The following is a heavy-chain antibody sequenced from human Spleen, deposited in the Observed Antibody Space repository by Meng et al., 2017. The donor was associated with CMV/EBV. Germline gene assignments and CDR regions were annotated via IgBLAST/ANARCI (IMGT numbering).Heavy chain of an antibody. CDR1: GFTFSSHW. CDR3: ARVAAAGRGMDV. CDR2: INQDENQK. Sequence: GESLKISCAASGFTFSSHWMTWVRQAPGKGLEWVANINQDENQKNYVDSVKGRFTISRDNAKNSLFLQMNRLGAEDTAVYYCARVAAAGRGMDVWGQGTTVTVSS. D-gene: IGHD6-13*01. V-gene: IGHV3-7*04. J-gene: IGHJ6*02.